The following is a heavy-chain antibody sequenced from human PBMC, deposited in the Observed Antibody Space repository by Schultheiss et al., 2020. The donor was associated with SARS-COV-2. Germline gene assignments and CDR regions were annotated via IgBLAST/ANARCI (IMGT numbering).Heavy chain of an antibody. CDR3: AKDPYSRYSNYYFDY. J-gene: IGHJ4*02. D-gene: IGHD4-11*01. CDR2: ISSSSSTI. CDR1: GFTFSSYS. V-gene: IGHV3-48*01. Sequence: GGSLRLSCAASGFTFSSYSMNWVRQAPGKGLEWVSYISSSSSTIYYADSVKGRFTISRDNFKNTLYLQMNSLRVEDTAVYYCAKDPYSRYSNYYFDYWGQGTLVTVSS.